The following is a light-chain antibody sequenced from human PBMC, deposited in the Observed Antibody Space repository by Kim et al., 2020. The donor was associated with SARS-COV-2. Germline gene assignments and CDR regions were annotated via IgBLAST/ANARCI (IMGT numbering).Light chain of an antibody. CDR3: EQYSNWHHT. V-gene: IGKV3-15*01. Sequence: EIVMTQSPATLSVSPGEKVTLSCRASQSLNYSLAWYQLKPGQAPRLLIYAATTRATGFPARFSGRGSGTEFTFTISSLQSEDFAIYYCEQYSNWHHTFGKDTKLE. CDR2: AAT. CDR1: QSLNYS. J-gene: IGKJ2*01.